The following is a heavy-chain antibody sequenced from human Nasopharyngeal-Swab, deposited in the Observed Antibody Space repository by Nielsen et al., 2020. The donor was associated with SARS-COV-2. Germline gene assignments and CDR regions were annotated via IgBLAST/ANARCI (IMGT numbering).Heavy chain of an antibody. V-gene: IGHV3-30-3*01. D-gene: IGHD2-8*02. Sequence: GGSLRLSCAASGFTFSNYAIHWVRQAPGKGLEWVTVISYDGSNKYYADSVKGRFTISRDNSKNTLYLQMNSLRAEDTAVYYCAKAGGVAGEFYGMDVWGQGTTVTVSS. CDR1: GFTFSNYA. J-gene: IGHJ6*02. CDR3: AKAGGVAGEFYGMDV. CDR2: ISYDGSNK.